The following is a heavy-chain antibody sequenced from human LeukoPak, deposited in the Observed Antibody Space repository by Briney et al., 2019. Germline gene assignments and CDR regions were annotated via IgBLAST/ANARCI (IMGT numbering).Heavy chain of an antibody. CDR2: ISSSSSYI. Sequence: GSLRLSCAASGFTFSIYSMNWVRQAPGKGLEWVSSISSSSSYIHYTGSVKGRFTISRDNAKNSLYLQMSSLTAEDTALYYCARDSAELDYWGQGTLVTVSS. V-gene: IGHV3-21*01. CDR1: GFTFSIYS. J-gene: IGHJ4*02. CDR3: ARDSAELDY. D-gene: IGHD1-26*01.